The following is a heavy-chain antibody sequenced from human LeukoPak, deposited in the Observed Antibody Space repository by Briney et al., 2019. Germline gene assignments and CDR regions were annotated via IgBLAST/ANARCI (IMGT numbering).Heavy chain of an antibody. V-gene: IGHV3-74*01. Sequence: GGSLRLSCAGSGFTFSQSWMHWVRQAPGKGLVWVSRINSDGSSTTYGDSVKGRFTISRDNTKNTLYLQMNSLRAEDTAVYYCARDPGVRGAFDYWGQGTLVTVSS. CDR3: ARDPGVRGAFDY. J-gene: IGHJ4*02. CDR1: GFTFSQSW. D-gene: IGHD3-10*01. CDR2: INSDGSST.